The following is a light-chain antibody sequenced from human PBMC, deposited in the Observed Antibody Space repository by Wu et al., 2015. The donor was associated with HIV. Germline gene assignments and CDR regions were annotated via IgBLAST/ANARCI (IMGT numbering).Light chain of an antibody. CDR3: QQYDNWPPLT. CDR2: GAS. CDR1: QTISNN. V-gene: IGKV3-15*01. Sequence: EIVLTQSPGTLSLSPGERATLSCKSSQTISNNLAWYQQKPGQSPRLLIYGASTRATGVPARFSGSGSGTEFTLTINSTQSEDIATYYCQQYDNWPPLTFGGGTKVEI. J-gene: IGKJ4*01.